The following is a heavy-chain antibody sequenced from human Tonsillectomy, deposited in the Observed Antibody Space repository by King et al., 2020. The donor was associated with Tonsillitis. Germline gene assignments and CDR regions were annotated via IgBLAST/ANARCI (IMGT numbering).Heavy chain of an antibody. D-gene: IGHD2-2*01. CDR2: ISSSNSYK. J-gene: IGHJ4*02. V-gene: IGHV3-21*01. Sequence: VQLVESGGGLVKPGGSLRLSCAASGFTFSSYSLNWVRQAPGKGLEWVSSISSSNSYKYYSDSLKGRFTIARDNAKNSLYLQMKSLRAEDTAVNYCAREFYCSSTSCYTGFDYWGQGALVTVSS. CDR1: GFTFSSYS. CDR3: AREFYCSSTSCYTGFDY.